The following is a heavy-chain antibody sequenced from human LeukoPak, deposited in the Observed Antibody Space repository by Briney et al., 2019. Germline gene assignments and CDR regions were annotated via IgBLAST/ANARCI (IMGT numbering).Heavy chain of an antibody. D-gene: IGHD2-2*01. CDR2: IIPIFGTA. Sequence: SVKVSCKASGGTFSSYAISWVRQAPGQGLEWMGGIIPIFGTANYAQKFQGRVTITADESTSTAYMELSSLRSEDTAVYYCARDVRSVRVPAAPYYYYMDVWGKGTTVTVSS. V-gene: IGHV1-69*13. CDR3: ARDVRSVRVPAAPYYYYMDV. CDR1: GGTFSSYA. J-gene: IGHJ6*03.